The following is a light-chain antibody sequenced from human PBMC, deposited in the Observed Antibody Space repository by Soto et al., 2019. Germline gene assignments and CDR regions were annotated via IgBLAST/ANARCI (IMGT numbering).Light chain of an antibody. CDR1: SSDVGGYNY. V-gene: IGLV2-14*01. CDR2: EVS. Sequence: QSALTQPASVSGSPGQSVTISCTGTSSDVGGYNYVSWYQQHPGKAPKLMIYEVSNRPSGVSNRFSGSKSGNTASLTISGLQAEEEADYYCSSYTSSCTYVFGTGTKLTVL. J-gene: IGLJ1*01. CDR3: SSYTSSCTYV.